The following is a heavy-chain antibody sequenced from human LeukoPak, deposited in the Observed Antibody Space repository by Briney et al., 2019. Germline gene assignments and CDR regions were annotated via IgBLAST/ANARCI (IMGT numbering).Heavy chain of an antibody. CDR2: INHSGST. CDR1: GGSFSGYY. Sequence: SETLSLTCAVYGGSFSGYYWSWIRQPPGKGLEWIGEINHSGSTNYNPSLKSRVTISVDTSKNQFSLKLSSVTAADTAVYYCAREGSYRNWFDPWGQGTLVTVSS. CDR3: AREGSYRNWFDP. D-gene: IGHD5-18*01. V-gene: IGHV4-34*01. J-gene: IGHJ5*02.